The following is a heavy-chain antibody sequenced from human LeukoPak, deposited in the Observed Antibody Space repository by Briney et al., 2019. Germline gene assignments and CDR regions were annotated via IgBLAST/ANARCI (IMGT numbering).Heavy chain of an antibody. CDR3: ARVLYTLWFGEPIDDSFDY. J-gene: IGHJ4*02. D-gene: IGHD3-10*01. CDR2: INPNSGGT. V-gene: IGHV1-2*02. CDR1: GYTFTGYY. Sequence: ASVKVSCKASGYTFTGYYMHWVRQAPGQGLEWMGWINPNSGGTNYAQKFRGRVTMTRDTSISTAYMELSRLRSDDTAVYYCARVLYTLWFGEPIDDSFDYWGQGTLVTVSS.